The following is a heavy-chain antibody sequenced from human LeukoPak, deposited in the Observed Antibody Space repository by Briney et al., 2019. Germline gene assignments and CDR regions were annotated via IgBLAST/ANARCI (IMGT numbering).Heavy chain of an antibody. CDR3: AREGGSNQALDY. D-gene: IGHD5-24*01. V-gene: IGHV1-69*05. J-gene: IGHJ4*02. CDR2: IIPIFGTA. CDR1: GGTFSSYA. Sequence: ASVKVSCKASGGTFSSYAISWVRQAPGQGLEWMGRIIPIFGTANYAQKFQGRVTITTDESTSTAYMELSSLRSEDTAVYYCAREGGSNQALDYWGQGTLVTVSS.